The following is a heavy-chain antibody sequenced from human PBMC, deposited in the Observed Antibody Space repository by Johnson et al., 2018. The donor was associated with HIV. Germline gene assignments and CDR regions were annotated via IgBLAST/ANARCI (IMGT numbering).Heavy chain of an antibody. J-gene: IGHJ3*02. CDR3: SRTSTPYVTHGGPFDI. D-gene: IGHD3-10*02. V-gene: IGHV3-7*03. CDR2: IKQEGSEK. CDR1: GFTFSSYW. Sequence: VQLVESGGGLVQPGGSLRLSCAASGFTFSSYWMSWVRQAPGKGLEWVANIKQEGSEKYYVDSVKGRFTISRDNAKNSLYLQVNSLRAEDTAVYYCSRTSTPYVTHGGPFDIWGQGTMVTVSS.